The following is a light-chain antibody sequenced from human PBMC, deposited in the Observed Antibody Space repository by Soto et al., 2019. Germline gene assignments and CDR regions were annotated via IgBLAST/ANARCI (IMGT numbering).Light chain of an antibody. CDR3: SAWDDSLSAYV. J-gene: IGLJ1*01. CDR2: HNY. V-gene: IGLV1-47*03. Sequence: QSVLTQPPSASGTPGQRVTISCSGSSSNIGSDFVYWYQQLPGTAPKLLIYHNYQRPSGVPHRFSCSKSGTSGSLYISDLWYEDEADYYCSAWDDSLSAYVFGAGTKLTVL. CDR1: SSNIGSDF.